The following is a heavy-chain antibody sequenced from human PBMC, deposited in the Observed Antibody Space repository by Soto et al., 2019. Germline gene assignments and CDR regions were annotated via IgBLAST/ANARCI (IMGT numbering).Heavy chain of an antibody. D-gene: IGHD2-21*02. J-gene: IGHJ2*01. CDR2: ISSSGGIT. CDR3: AKDRLHCGGDCYPGYFDL. Sequence: EVQLLESGGDLVQPGGSLRLSCAASGFTFSSYAMSWVRQAPGKGLEWVSAISSSGGITYYADSVKGRFTISRDNSKNPLYLQMNSLRAEDTAVYYCAKDRLHCGGDCYPGYFDLWGRGTLVTVSS. V-gene: IGHV3-23*01. CDR1: GFTFSSYA.